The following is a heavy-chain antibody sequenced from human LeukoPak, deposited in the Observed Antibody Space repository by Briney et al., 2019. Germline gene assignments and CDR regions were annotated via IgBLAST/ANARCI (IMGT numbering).Heavy chain of an antibody. Sequence: GGSLRLSCAASGFTLSSYRMHWVRQAPGKGLMWVSVIYTDDISTNYADSVKGRFTISRDNSKNTLYLQMNSLRAEDTAVYYCAKAPRLGELSPHFDYWGQGTLVTVSS. V-gene: IGHV3-74*01. J-gene: IGHJ4*02. CDR2: IYTDDIST. CDR1: GFTLSSYR. D-gene: IGHD3-16*02. CDR3: AKAPRLGELSPHFDY.